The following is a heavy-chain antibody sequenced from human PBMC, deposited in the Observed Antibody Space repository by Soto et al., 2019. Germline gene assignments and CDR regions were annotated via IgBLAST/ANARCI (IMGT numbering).Heavy chain of an antibody. CDR3: AREGYCSSTSCYSFDY. V-gene: IGHV3-64*01. CDR1: GFTFSSYA. J-gene: IGHJ4*02. CDR2: ISSNGGST. D-gene: IGHD2-2*01. Sequence: EVQLVESGGGLVQPGGSLRLSCAASGFTFSSYAMHWVRQAPGKGLEYVSAISSNGGSTYYANSVKGRFTISRDNSKTTLYIQMGSLRAEDMAVNYCAREGYCSSTSCYSFDYWGQGTLVSVSS.